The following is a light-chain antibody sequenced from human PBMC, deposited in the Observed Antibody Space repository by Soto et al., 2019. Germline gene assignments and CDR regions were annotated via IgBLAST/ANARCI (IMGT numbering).Light chain of an antibody. Sequence: QSALTQPASVSGSPGQSITISCTGTSSDVGGYTYVSWYQQHPGKAPKLMIYQVSNRPSGVSNRFSGSKSGNTASLTISGLQTEDEADYYFSSYTSSNTRVFGGGTKVTVL. V-gene: IGLV2-14*01. J-gene: IGLJ3*02. CDR2: QVS. CDR1: SSDVGGYTY. CDR3: SSYTSSNTRV.